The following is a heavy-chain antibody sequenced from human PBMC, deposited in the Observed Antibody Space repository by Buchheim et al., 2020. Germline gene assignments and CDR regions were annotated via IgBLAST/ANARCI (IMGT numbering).Heavy chain of an antibody. D-gene: IGHD1-26*01. J-gene: IGHJ5*02. Sequence: QVQLQQCGAGLLKPSETLSLTCAVYGGSFSGYYWSWIRQPPGKGLAWIGEINHSGSTNYNPSLKSRVTISVDTSKNQFSLKLSSVTAADTAVYYCARWGGSYTSTYNGFDPWGQGTL. CDR1: GGSFSGYY. V-gene: IGHV4-34*01. CDR3: ARWGGSYTSTYNGFDP. CDR2: INHSGST.